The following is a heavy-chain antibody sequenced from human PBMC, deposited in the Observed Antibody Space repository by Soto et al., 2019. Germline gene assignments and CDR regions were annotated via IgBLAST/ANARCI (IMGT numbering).Heavy chain of an antibody. D-gene: IGHD3-22*01. Sequence: SETLSLTCTVSGGSISSYYWSWIRQPPGKGLEWIGYIYYSGSTNYNPSLKSRVTISVDTSKNQFSLKLSSVTAADTAVYYCARRYYDSSGYYNENWFDPWGQGTLVTVSS. J-gene: IGHJ5*02. CDR3: ARRYYDSSGYYNENWFDP. CDR1: GGSISSYY. CDR2: IYYSGST. V-gene: IGHV4-59*08.